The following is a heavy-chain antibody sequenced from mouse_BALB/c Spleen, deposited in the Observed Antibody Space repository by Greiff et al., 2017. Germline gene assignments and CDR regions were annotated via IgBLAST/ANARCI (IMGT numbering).Heavy chain of an antibody. V-gene: IGHV3-6*02. D-gene: IGHD2-4*01. J-gene: IGHJ3*01. CDR1: GYSITSGYY. CDR3: ERGVDYAGGGFAY. CDR2: ISYDGSN. Sequence: ESGPGLVKPSQSLSLTCSVTGYSITSGYYWNWIRQFPGNKLEWMGYISYDGSNNYNPSLKNRISITRDTSKNQFFLKLNSVTTEDTATYYCERGVDYAGGGFAYWGQGTLVTVSA.